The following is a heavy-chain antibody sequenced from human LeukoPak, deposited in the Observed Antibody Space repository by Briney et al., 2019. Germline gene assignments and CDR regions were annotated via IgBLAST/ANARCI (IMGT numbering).Heavy chain of an antibody. Sequence: LXWIGYIYYSGSTNYNPSLKSRVTISVDTSKNQSSLKLSSVTAADTAVYYCAGSSSWDQLDYWGQGTLVTVSS. D-gene: IGHD6-13*01. V-gene: IGHV4-59*01. CDR2: IYYSGST. CDR3: AGSSSWDQLDY. J-gene: IGHJ4*02.